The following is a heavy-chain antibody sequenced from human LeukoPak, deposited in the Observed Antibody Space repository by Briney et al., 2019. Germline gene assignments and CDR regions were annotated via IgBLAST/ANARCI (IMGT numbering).Heavy chain of an antibody. D-gene: IGHD6-19*01. Sequence: GESLKISCKGSGYRYSDYWIGWVRQMPGKGLEWMGITYGGDSETRYSPSLQGQVTISADKSINTAYLQWSSLKASDTAMYYCARTTTYSSGWYGAYWGQGTLVTVSS. CDR1: GYRYSDYW. V-gene: IGHV5-51*01. CDR3: ARTTTYSSGWYGAY. CDR2: TYGGDSET. J-gene: IGHJ4*02.